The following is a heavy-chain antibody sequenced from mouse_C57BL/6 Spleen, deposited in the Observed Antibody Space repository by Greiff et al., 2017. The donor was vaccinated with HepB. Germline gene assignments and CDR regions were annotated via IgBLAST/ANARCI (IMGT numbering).Heavy chain of an antibody. V-gene: IGHV1-5*01. D-gene: IGHD1-1*01. Sequence: DVKLQESGTVLARPGASVKMSCKTSGYTFTSYWMHWVKQRPGQGLEWIGAIYPGNSDTSYNQKFKGKAKLTAVTSASTAYMELSSLTNEDSAVYYCTLVITTVVASDYWGQGTTLTVSS. J-gene: IGHJ2*01. CDR3: TLVITTVVASDY. CDR2: IYPGNSDT. CDR1: GYTFTSYW.